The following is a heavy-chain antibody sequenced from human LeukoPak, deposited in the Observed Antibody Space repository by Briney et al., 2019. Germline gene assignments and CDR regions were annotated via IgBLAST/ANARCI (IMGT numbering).Heavy chain of an antibody. CDR1: GFTFSSYS. CDR3: ARFSNYYDSSGSD. CDR2: ISSSSSYI. D-gene: IGHD3-22*01. J-gene: IGHJ4*02. Sequence: PGGSLRLSCAASGFTFSSYSMNWVRQAPGKGLEWVSSISSSSSYIYYADSVKGRFTISRDNAKNPLYLQMNSLRAEDTAVYYCARFSNYYDSSGSDWGQGTLVTVSS. V-gene: IGHV3-21*01.